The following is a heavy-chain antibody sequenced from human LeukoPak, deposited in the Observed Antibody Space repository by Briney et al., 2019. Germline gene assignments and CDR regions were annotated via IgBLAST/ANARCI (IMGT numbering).Heavy chain of an antibody. D-gene: IGHD6-19*01. CDR2: IYHSGST. CDR1: GGSISSINW. V-gene: IGHV4-4*02. CDR3: ARGLMRRGWYRVGTNEYNFDY. J-gene: IGHJ4*02. Sequence: PSGTLSLTCAVSGGSISSINWWSWVRRPPGKGLEWIGEIYHSGSTNYNPSLKSRVTISVDTSKNQFSLKLSSVTAADTAVYYCARGLMRRGWYRVGTNEYNFDYWGQGTLVTVSS.